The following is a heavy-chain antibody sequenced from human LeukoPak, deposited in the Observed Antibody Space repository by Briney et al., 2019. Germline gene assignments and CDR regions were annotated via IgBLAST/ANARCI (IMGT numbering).Heavy chain of an antibody. CDR2: INPNSGGT. J-gene: IGHJ4*02. V-gene: IGHV1-2*02. D-gene: IGHD2-2*01. Sequence: GASVKVSCKASGYTFTGYYMHWVRQAPGQGLEWMGCINPNSGGTNYAQKFQGRVTMTRDTSISTAYMELSRLRSDDTAVYYCARAPAPIVVVPAATGQIDYWGQGTLVTVSS. CDR1: GYTFTGYY. CDR3: ARAPAPIVVVPAATGQIDY.